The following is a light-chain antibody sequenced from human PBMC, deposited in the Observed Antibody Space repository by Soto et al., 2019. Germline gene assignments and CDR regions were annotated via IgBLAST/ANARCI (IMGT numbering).Light chain of an antibody. CDR1: SSNIGNNY. CDR2: DDD. CDR3: GAWDNSLGAVV. V-gene: IGLV1-51*01. Sequence: QSVLTQPTSVSSAPGQKVTISCSGSSSNIGNNYVAWYQQFPGTAPKLLIYDDDQRPPGIPDRFSGSKSATSATLGITGLQTGDESDYYCGAWDNSLGAVVFGGGTKLTVL. J-gene: IGLJ2*01.